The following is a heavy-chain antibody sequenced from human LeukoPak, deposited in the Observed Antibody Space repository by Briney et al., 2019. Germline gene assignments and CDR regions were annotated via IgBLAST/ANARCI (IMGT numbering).Heavy chain of an antibody. J-gene: IGHJ2*01. D-gene: IGHD5-18*01. CDR2: ITHTGNT. V-gene: IGHV4-34*01. CDR3: AGAVKYTYGNPYRYFDL. CDR1: GGSFTDHY. Sequence: PSETLSLTCAVYGGSFTDHYWSWIRQPPGKGLEWIGEITHTGNTNHNPSLKSRVAVSVDTSKNQFSLKLTSVTAADTAIYYCAGAVKYTYGNPYRYFDLWGRGTLVTVSS.